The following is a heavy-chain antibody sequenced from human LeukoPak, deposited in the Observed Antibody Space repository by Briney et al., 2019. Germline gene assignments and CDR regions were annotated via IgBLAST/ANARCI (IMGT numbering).Heavy chain of an antibody. CDR1: GFTFSGPA. Sequence: GGSLRLSCAASGFTFSGPAMHWVRQASGKGLEWVGRIRSKANSYATAYAASVKGRFTISRDDSKNTAYLQMNSLKTEDTAVYYCTLINGDRTGYWGQGTLVTVSS. CDR3: TLINGDRTGY. J-gene: IGHJ4*02. CDR2: IRSKANSYAT. V-gene: IGHV3-73*01. D-gene: IGHD4-17*01.